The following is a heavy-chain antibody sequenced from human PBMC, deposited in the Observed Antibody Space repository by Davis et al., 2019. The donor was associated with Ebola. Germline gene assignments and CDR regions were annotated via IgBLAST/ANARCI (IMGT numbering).Heavy chain of an antibody. CDR1: GGSISSYY. V-gene: IGHV4-59*12. Sequence: SETLSLTCTVSGGSISSYYWSWIRQPPGKGLEWIGYIYYSGSTNYNPSLKSRVTISVDTSKKQFSLRLNSVTAADTAVYYCARSGGYCSGGSCYRVRGMDFWGKGTTVTVSS. CDR3: ARSGGYCSGGSCYRVRGMDF. D-gene: IGHD2-15*01. CDR2: IYYSGST. J-gene: IGHJ6*04.